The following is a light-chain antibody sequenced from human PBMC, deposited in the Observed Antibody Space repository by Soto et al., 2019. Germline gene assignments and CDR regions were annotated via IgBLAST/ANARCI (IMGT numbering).Light chain of an antibody. Sequence: DIVMTQSPLSLPVTPGEPASISCTSSKSLLHSNRYNYLDWYLQRPGQSPQLLIYWGSNRASGVPDRFSGRGSGTDFTLKISRVEAEDLLVYYFLQALEPPYTFGQGTKLHIK. CDR1: KSLLHSNRYNY. V-gene: IGKV2-28*01. J-gene: IGKJ2*01. CDR3: LQALEPPYT. CDR2: WGS.